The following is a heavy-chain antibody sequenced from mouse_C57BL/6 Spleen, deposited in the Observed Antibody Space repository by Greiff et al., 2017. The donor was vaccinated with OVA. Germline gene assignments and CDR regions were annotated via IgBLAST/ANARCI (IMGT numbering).Heavy chain of an antibody. CDR2: IHPNSGST. CDR1: GYTFTSYW. J-gene: IGHJ3*01. Sequence: QVQLQQPGAELVKPGASVKLSCKASGYTFTSYWMHWVKQRPGQGLEWIGMIHPNSGSTNYNEKFKSKATLTVDKSSSTAYMQLSSLTSEDSAVYYCARWPTGRGFAYWGQGTLVTVSA. V-gene: IGHV1-64*01. CDR3: ARWPTGRGFAY. D-gene: IGHD4-1*02.